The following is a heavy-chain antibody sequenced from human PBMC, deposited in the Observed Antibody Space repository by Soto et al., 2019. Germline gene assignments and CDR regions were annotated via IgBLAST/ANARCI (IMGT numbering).Heavy chain of an antibody. CDR3: AAYSSSWYFWFDP. D-gene: IGHD6-13*01. Sequence: GASVKVSCKASGGTFSSYAISWVRQAPGQGLEWMGGIIPIFGTANYAQKFQGRVTITADESTSTAYMELSSLRSEDTAVYYCAAYSSSWYFWFDPWGQGTLVTVSS. V-gene: IGHV1-69*13. CDR2: IIPIFGTA. CDR1: GGTFSSYA. J-gene: IGHJ5*02.